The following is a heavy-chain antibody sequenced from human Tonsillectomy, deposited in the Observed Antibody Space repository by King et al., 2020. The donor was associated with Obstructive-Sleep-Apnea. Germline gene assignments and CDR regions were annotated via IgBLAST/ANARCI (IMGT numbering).Heavy chain of an antibody. CDR2: ISYDGSNK. J-gene: IGHJ4*02. Sequence: QVQLVESGGGVVQPGRSLRLSCAASGFTFSSYTMHWVRQAPGKGLEWVAVISYDGSNKYYADSVKGRFTISRDNSKNTLYLQMNSLRAEDTAVNYCARMWQQLAPDYWGQGTLVTVSS. D-gene: IGHD6-13*01. V-gene: IGHV3-30*04. CDR3: ARMWQQLAPDY. CDR1: GFTFSSYT.